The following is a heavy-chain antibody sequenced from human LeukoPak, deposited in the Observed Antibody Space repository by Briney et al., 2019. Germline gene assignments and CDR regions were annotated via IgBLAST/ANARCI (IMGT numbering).Heavy chain of an antibody. D-gene: IGHD3-22*01. J-gene: IGHJ4*02. CDR2: ISSSSSTI. V-gene: IGHV3-48*02. Sequence: PGGSLRLSCAASGFTFSSYSMNWVRQAPGKGLEWVSYISSSSSTIYYADSVKGRFAISRDNAKNPLYLQMNSLRDEDTAVYYCARGIYYYDSSGYYAHFDYWGQGTLVTVSS. CDR1: GFTFSSYS. CDR3: ARGIYYYDSSGYYAHFDY.